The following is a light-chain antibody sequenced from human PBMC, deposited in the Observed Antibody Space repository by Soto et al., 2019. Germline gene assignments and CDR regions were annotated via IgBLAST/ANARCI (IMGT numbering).Light chain of an antibody. V-gene: IGLV1-44*01. CDR2: RDD. CDR1: SSNIGSNS. CDR3: AAWDASLNGLI. Sequence: QSVLTQPPSASGTSGQRVTISCSGGSSNIGSNSVNWYQQLPGTAPKLLIYRDDQRPSGVADRFSGSKSGTSAFLAISGLQSEDESEYYCAAWDASLNGLIFGGGTKLTVL. J-gene: IGLJ2*01.